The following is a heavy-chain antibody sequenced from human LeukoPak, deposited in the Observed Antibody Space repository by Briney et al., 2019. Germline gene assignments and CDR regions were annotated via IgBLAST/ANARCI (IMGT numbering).Heavy chain of an antibody. D-gene: IGHD5-24*01. V-gene: IGHV1-18*01. CDR1: GYTFTSYG. J-gene: IGHJ4*02. CDR3: ARTPSGGGYNGY. CDR2: ISAYNGNT. Sequence: VASVKVCCKASGYTFTSYGISWVRQAPGQGLEWMGWISAYNGNTNYAQKLQGRVTMTTVTSTSTAYMELRSVRSDDTAVYYCARTPSGGGYNGYWGQGTLVNVSS.